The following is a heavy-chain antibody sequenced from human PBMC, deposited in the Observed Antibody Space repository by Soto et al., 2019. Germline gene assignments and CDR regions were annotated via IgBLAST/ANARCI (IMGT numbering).Heavy chain of an antibody. CDR3: ARHPGYYDILTGYTTYYFDY. CDR2: IYYRGNT. V-gene: IGHV4-61*08. J-gene: IGHJ4*02. D-gene: IGHD3-9*01. Sequence: SETLSLTCTVSGVSISSGDYYWSWIRQPPGKGLEWIGYIYYRGNTDYNPSLKSRVTISLDTPKNQFSLKLSSVTAADTAVYYCARHPGYYDILTGYTTYYFDYWGQGILVTVSS. CDR1: GVSISSGDYY.